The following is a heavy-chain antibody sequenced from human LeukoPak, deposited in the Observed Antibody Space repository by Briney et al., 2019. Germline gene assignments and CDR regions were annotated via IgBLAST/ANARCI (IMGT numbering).Heavy chain of an antibody. Sequence: GGSLRLSCAASGFTFSSYEMNWVRQAPGKGLEWVSYISSSGSTIYYADSVKGRFTISRDNAKNSLYLQMNSLRAEDTAVYYCARDPPLRFLSHMDVWGKGTTVTVSS. J-gene: IGHJ6*03. CDR1: GFTFSSYE. D-gene: IGHD3-3*01. V-gene: IGHV3-48*03. CDR2: ISSSGSTI. CDR3: ARDPPLRFLSHMDV.